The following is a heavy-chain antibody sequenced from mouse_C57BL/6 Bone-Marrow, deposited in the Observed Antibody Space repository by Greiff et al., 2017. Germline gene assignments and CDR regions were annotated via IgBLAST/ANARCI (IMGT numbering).Heavy chain of an antibody. CDR3: ARSYYGSSYDAIDY. CDR1: GFTFSDYG. CDR2: ISSGSSTI. V-gene: IGHV5-17*01. Sequence: EVKLMESGGGLVKPGASLKLSCAASGFTFSDYGMHWVRQAPEKGLEWVAYISSGSSTIYYADTVKGRFTISRDNAKNTLFLQMTRLRSEDTAMYYCARSYYGSSYDAIDYWGQGTSVTVSS. D-gene: IGHD1-1*01. J-gene: IGHJ4*01.